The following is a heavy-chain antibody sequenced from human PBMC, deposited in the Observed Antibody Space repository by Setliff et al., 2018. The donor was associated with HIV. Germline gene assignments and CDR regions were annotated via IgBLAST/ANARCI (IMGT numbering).Heavy chain of an antibody. D-gene: IGHD3-3*01. V-gene: IGHV1-8*02. CDR3: ARGHLDYNFWDEVLGNWFDP. Sequence: ASVKVSCKASGYTFTNYDINWVRQAPGQGLEWMGWMNPNSGNTGYAQKFQGRVTMTRNTSIRTAYMELSSLRSEDTAVYYCARGHLDYNFWDEVLGNWFDPWGQGTLVTGSS. CDR2: MNPNSGNT. J-gene: IGHJ5*02. CDR1: GYTFTNYD.